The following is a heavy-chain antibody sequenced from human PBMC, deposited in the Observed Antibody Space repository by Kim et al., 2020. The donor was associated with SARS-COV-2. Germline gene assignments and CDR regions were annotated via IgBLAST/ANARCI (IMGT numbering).Heavy chain of an antibody. Sequence: ADSVTGRFTTSRDNATNSRCLKMNGLRAEDTAVYYCARDGWGGTDYYFDYWGQGTLVTVSS. CDR3: ARDGWGGTDYYFDY. D-gene: IGHD1-26*01. J-gene: IGHJ4*02. V-gene: IGHV3-11*04.